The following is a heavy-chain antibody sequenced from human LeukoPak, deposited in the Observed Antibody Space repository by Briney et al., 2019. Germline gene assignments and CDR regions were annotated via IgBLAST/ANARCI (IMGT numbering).Heavy chain of an antibody. CDR1: GFSFDDYA. CDR3: AKNRSGWYYLGY. V-gene: IGHV3-9*01. J-gene: IGHJ4*02. Sequence: QPGRSLRLSCAASGFSFDDYAMHWVRQVPGKGLEWVSGITWNSAPIGYADSVKGRFTISRDNSKNSLYLQMNSLTVEDTAVYYCAKNRSGWYYLGYWGQGTLVTVSS. CDR2: ITWNSAPI. D-gene: IGHD6-19*01.